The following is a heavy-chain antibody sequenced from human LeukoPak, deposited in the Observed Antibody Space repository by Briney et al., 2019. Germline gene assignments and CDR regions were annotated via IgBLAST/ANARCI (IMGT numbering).Heavy chain of an antibody. J-gene: IGHJ4*02. CDR1: GFTFSSYW. Sequence: GGSLRLSCAASGFTFSSYWMSWVRQAPGEGLEWVSTISGSGGSTYYADSVKGRFTISRGISKNTLYLQMNSLRAEDTAVYYCAKLDGYNYGHFDYWGQGTLATVSS. D-gene: IGHD5-24*01. V-gene: IGHV3-23*01. CDR2: ISGSGGST. CDR3: AKLDGYNYGHFDY.